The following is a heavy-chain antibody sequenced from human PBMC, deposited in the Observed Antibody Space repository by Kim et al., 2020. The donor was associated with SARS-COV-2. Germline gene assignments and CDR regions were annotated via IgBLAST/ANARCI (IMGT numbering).Heavy chain of an antibody. CDR3: TRHRGKRGDIGFDN. J-gene: IGHJ4*02. Sequence: YAGSVAGRLTICGDDSTNTVYLQMDSLKTDDTAVYFCTRHRGKRGDIGFDNWGQGTLVTVSS. D-gene: IGHD4-17*01. V-gene: IGHV3-73*01.